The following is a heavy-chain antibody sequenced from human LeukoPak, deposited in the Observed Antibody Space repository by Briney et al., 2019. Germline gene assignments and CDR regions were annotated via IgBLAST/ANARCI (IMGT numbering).Heavy chain of an antibody. CDR2: HFASNK. CDR3: ARDLCSTTSCFDY. D-gene: IGHD2-2*01. Sequence: PGGSLRLSCVTSGFIFSSYGIHWVRQAPGKGLEWVAWHFASNKYYAESVRGRFTMSRDNSKSTLYLQMDSLGVEDTAVYYCARDLCSTTSCFDYWGQGTLVSVSS. CDR1: GFIFSSYG. J-gene: IGHJ4*02. V-gene: IGHV3-33*01.